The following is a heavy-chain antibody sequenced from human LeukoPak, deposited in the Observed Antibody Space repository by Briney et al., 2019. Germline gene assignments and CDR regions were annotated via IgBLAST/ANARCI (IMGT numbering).Heavy chain of an antibody. Sequence: PGGSLRLSCAASGFTVSSNYTSWVRQAPGKGLEWASILYSAGATYYADSVRGRFTISRDSSKNTVCLQMNSLRAEDTAVYYCASGGMGARKYYSDPFHYWGQGTLVTVSS. CDR1: GFTVSSNY. CDR3: ASGGMGARKYYSDPFHY. J-gene: IGHJ4*02. D-gene: IGHD3-10*01. CDR2: LYSAGAT. V-gene: IGHV3-53*01.